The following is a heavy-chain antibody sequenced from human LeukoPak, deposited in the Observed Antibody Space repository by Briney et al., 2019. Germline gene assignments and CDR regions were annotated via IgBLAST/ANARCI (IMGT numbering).Heavy chain of an antibody. J-gene: IGHJ4*02. CDR2: IYYSGST. CDR1: GGSITGYN. CDR3: ARQGASRAIDY. V-gene: IGHV4-59*08. D-gene: IGHD6-13*01. Sequence: PSETLSLTCTVSGGSITGYNWSWIRQPPGKELEWIGYIYYSGSTNYNPSLTSRVTISVDTSKNQFSLKLSSVTAADTAVYYCARQGASRAIDYWGQGTLVTVSS.